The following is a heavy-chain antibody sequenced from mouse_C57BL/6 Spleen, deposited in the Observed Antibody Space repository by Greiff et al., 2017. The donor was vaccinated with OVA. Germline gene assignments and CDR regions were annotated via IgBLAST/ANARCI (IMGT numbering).Heavy chain of an antibody. D-gene: IGHD1-1*01. CDR1: GYTFTSYW. J-gene: IGHJ2*01. V-gene: IGHV1-53*01. CDR3: ARSLYYGSYFDY. CDR2: INPSNGGT. Sequence: QVQLKQPGTELVKPGASVKLSCKASGYTFTSYWMHWVKQRPGQGLEWIGNINPSNGGTNYNEKFKSKATLTVDKSSSPAYMQLSSLTSEDSAVYYCARSLYYGSYFDYWGQGTTLTVSS.